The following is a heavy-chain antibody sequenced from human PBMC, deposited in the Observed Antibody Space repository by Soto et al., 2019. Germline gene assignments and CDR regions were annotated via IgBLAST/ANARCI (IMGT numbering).Heavy chain of an antibody. D-gene: IGHD5-18*01. J-gene: IGHJ5*02. V-gene: IGHV4-61*05. CDR3: ARLVWSYGTWFDP. CDR1: GGSISSSSYY. Sequence: PSDTLSLTCTVSGGSISSSSYYWSWIRQPPGKGLEWIGYIYYSGSTNYNPSLKSRVTISVDTSKNQFSLKLSSVTAADTAVYYCARLVWSYGTWFDPWGQGTLVTVSS. CDR2: IYYSGST.